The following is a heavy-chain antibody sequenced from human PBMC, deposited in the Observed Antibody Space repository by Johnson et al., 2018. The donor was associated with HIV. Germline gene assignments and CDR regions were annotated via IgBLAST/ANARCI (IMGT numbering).Heavy chain of an antibody. Sequence: QVQLVESGGGVVQPGRSLRLSCAASGFTFSSYAMHWVRQAPGKGLEWVAVISYDGSNKYYADSVKGRFTISRDNSKNTLYLQMNSLRVEDTAVYYCARDGESQQLPLGDAFDFWGQGTMVTVSS. CDR2: ISYDGSNK. D-gene: IGHD6-13*01. J-gene: IGHJ3*01. V-gene: IGHV3-30-3*01. CDR3: ARDGESQQLPLGDAFDF. CDR1: GFTFSSYA.